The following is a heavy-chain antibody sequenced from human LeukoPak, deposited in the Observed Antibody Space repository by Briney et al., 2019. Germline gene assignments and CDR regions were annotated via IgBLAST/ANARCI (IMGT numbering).Heavy chain of an antibody. Sequence: SETLFLTCAVSGGSISSGGYSWSWIRQPPGKGLEWIGYIYHSGSTYYNPSLKSRVTISVDRSKNQFSLKLSSVTAADTAVYYCARGNYGPFDPWGQGTLVTVSS. D-gene: IGHD3-16*01. CDR2: IYHSGST. J-gene: IGHJ5*02. CDR1: GGSISSGGYS. CDR3: ARGNYGPFDP. V-gene: IGHV4-30-2*01.